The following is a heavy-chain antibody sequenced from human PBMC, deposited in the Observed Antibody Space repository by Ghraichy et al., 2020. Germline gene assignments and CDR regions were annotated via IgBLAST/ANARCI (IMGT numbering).Heavy chain of an antibody. J-gene: IGHJ4*02. CDR1: GGSISSRDYH. Sequence: SETLSLTCTVSGGSISSRDYHWGWIRQPPGKGLEWIGSVYYSGSIYYNPSLKSRVTISADTSKNQFSLKLKSLTAADTAIYYCARHGYCSSTSRYFVLRHFDNWGRGTLVTVSS. CDR2: VYYSGSI. D-gene: IGHD2-2*01. CDR3: ARHGYCSSTSRYFVLRHFDN. V-gene: IGHV4-39*01.